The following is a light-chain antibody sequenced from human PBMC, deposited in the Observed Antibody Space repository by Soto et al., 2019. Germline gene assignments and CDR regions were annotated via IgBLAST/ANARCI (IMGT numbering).Light chain of an antibody. CDR2: GAS. Sequence: EIVMTQSPATLSVSPGERATLSCRASQSVSTNLVWYQQKPGQAPRLLIYGASTRATGVPGRFSGTGSGTEFTPTISSLQSEDAAVYYCQQYNHWWTFGQGNKVEI. CDR3: QQYNHWWT. V-gene: IGKV3-15*01. CDR1: QSVSTN. J-gene: IGKJ1*01.